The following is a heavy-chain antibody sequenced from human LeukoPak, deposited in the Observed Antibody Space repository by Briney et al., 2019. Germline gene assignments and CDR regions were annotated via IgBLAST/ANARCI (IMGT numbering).Heavy chain of an antibody. J-gene: IGHJ3*02. V-gene: IGHV1-24*01. D-gene: IGHD3-9*01. CDR2: FDPEDGET. Sequence: ASVKVSCKVSGYTLTELSMHWVRQAPGKGLEWMGGFDPEDGETIYAQKFQGRVTMTEDTSTDTAYMELSSLRSEDTAVYYCATSTHYDILTGRWAFDIWGQGTMVTVSS. CDR1: GYTLTELS. CDR3: ATSTHYDILTGRWAFDI.